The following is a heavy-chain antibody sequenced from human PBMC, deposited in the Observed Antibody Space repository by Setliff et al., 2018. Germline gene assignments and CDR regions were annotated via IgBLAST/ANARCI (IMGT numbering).Heavy chain of an antibody. Sequence: ASVKVSCKASGYTFTNFGITWVRQAPGQGLEWMGWINNYNFNTNYAQKLQGRVTMAIDTSTSTAYLELRSLTSDDTAVYYCSRLVRYCTTTTCQRASGDEYWGQGTLVTVSS. J-gene: IGHJ4*02. D-gene: IGHD2-8*01. CDR2: INNYNFNT. V-gene: IGHV1-18*01. CDR1: GYTFTNFG. CDR3: SRLVRYCTTTTCQRASGDEY.